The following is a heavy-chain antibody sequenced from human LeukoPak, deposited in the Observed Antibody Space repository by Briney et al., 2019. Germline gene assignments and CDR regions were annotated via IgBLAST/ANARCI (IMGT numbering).Heavy chain of an antibody. CDR1: GFTFSSYA. CDR3: AKGLGVGATASWFDP. Sequence: QPGGSLRLSCAASGFTFSSYAMSWGRQAPGKGLEWISAISGSGTITYYADSEKGRFTLSRDNSNNTLYLQMNSLRAEDTAIYYCAKGLGVGATASWFDPWGQGTLVTVSS. V-gene: IGHV3-23*01. CDR2: ISGSGTIT. J-gene: IGHJ5*02. D-gene: IGHD1-26*01.